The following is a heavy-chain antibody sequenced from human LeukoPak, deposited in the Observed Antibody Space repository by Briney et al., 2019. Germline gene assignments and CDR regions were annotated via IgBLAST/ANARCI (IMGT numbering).Heavy chain of an antibody. CDR3: AKPTHNTGDYTD. J-gene: IGHJ4*02. Sequence: KTSETLSLTCIVSGVSVSTSDYYWGWIRQPPGMGLEWIGSVSRSASASYNPSLKGRVTISVDTSKNQFSLKLSSLTAADTAVYYCAKPTHNTGDYTDRGQGTLVTVSS. CDR1: GVSVSTSDYY. D-gene: IGHD4-17*01. CDR2: VSRSASA. V-gene: IGHV4-39*07.